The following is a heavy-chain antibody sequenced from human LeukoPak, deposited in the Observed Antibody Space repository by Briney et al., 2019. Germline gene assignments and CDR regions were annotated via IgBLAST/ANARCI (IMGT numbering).Heavy chain of an antibody. J-gene: IGHJ4*02. Sequence: PSETLSLTCTVSGGSISSSCYYWGWIRQPPGKGLEWIGSIYYSGSTYYNPSLKSRVTISVDTSKNQFSLKLSSVTAADTAVYYCARSTWIQLWYYFDYWGQGTLVTVSS. CDR2: IYYSGST. V-gene: IGHV4-39*01. CDR1: GGSISSSCYY. CDR3: ARSTWIQLWYYFDY. D-gene: IGHD5-18*01.